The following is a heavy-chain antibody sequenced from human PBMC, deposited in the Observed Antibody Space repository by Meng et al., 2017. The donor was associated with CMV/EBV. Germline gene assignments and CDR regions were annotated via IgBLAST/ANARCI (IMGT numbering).Heavy chain of an antibody. CDR3: ARHYGDYFRNWFDP. CDR1: GYTFTSYG. J-gene: IGHJ5*02. Sequence: ASVKVSCKASGYTFTSYGISWVRQAPGQGLEWMGWISAYNGNTNYAQKLQGRVTMTTDTSTSTAYMEPRSLRSDDTAVYYCARHYGDYFRNWFDPWGQGTLVTVSS. CDR2: ISAYNGNT. V-gene: IGHV1-18*01. D-gene: IGHD4-17*01.